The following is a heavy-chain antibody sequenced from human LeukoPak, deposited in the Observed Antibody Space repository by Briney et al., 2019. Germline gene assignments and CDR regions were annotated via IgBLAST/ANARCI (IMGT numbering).Heavy chain of an antibody. CDR3: ARDISSSSWSIDY. V-gene: IGHV3-30*19. D-gene: IGHD6-13*01. J-gene: IGHJ4*02. CDR1: GFTFSNYG. CDR2: ISYDGRNK. Sequence: PGGSLRLSCAASGFTFSNYGMHWVRQAPGKGLEWVAVISYDGRNKYYADSVKGRFTISRDNSKNTLYLQMNSLRAEDTAVYYCARDISSSSWSIDYWGQGTLVTVSS.